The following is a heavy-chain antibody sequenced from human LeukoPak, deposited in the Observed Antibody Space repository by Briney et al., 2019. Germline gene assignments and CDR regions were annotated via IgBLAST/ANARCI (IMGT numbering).Heavy chain of an antibody. V-gene: IGHV3-23*01. D-gene: IGHD3-22*01. CDR2: ITGAGGST. Sequence: GPCLRPSWAAAGFSFSNYAISWVRQPAGEGLELGITITGAGGSTYYADTVKVRFTISRDNTKNTLYLQMNTLRDEDTAVYYCAKPDEVTMTVVVINLPFYNWGQGTLVTVST. CDR3: AKPDEVTMTVVVINLPFYN. CDR1: GFSFSNYA. J-gene: IGHJ4*02.